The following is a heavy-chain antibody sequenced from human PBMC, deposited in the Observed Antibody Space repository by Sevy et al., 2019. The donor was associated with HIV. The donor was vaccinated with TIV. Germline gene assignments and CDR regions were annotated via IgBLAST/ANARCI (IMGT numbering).Heavy chain of an antibody. CDR2: IKEDGDDK. Sequence: GGSLRLSCAASGFTLDTYWMSWVRQAPGKGLGWVANIKEDGDDKYYVDSVKGRFTISRDNARNCLELQINNLSAAATSKYYCATVRIGGFYRRGWHHWGQGTLVTVSS. CDR3: ATVRIGGFYRRGWHH. D-gene: IGHD6-19*01. V-gene: IGHV3-7*01. J-gene: IGHJ5*02. CDR1: GFTLDTYW.